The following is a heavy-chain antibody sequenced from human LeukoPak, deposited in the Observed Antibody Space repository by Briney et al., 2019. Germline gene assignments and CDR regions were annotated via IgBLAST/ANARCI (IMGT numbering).Heavy chain of an antibody. V-gene: IGHV3-23*01. CDR2: ISGSGGST. Sequence: GGSLRLSCAASGFAFSSYVMSWVRQAPGKGLEWVSDISGSGGSTNYADSVKGRFTISRDNSKNTLYLQMNSLRAEDTAVYYCAGRYKWNAGFDYWGQGTLVTVSS. CDR1: GFAFSSYV. J-gene: IGHJ4*02. CDR3: AGRYKWNAGFDY. D-gene: IGHD1-20*01.